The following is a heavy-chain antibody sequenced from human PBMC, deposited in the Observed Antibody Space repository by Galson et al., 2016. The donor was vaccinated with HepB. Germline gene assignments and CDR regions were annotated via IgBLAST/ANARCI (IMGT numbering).Heavy chain of an antibody. CDR2: IKGDGSVT. J-gene: IGHJ5*01. D-gene: IGHD2-15*01. V-gene: IGHV3-74*01. CDR1: GFTFSDYW. Sequence: SLRLSCAASGFTFSDYWMHWVRQAPGKGLMWVSRIKGDGSVTDYADSVKGRFTISRDNAKNALYMQMNSLRGDDTAVYYCARDRGGRAGGYTWFDSWGQGTLVTGSS. CDR3: ARDRGGRAGGYTWFDS.